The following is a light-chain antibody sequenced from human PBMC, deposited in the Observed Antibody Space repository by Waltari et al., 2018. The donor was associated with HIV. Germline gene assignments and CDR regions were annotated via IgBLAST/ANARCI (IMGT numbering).Light chain of an antibody. J-gene: IGLJ2*01. V-gene: IGLV4-69*01. CDR1: SGHSSYA. CDR3: QTWATGSVV. CDR2: LKSDGSH. Sequence: QLVPTQSPSASASLGASVKLTCTLSSGHSSYAIAWHQQQPEKGPRYLMKLKSDGSHTKGDGIPDPFSGSSSGAERYRTISSLQSEDEADYYCQTWATGSVVFGGGTKLTVL.